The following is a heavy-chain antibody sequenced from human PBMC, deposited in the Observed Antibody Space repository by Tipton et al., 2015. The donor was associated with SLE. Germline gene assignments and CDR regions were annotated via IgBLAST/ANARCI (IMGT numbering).Heavy chain of an antibody. V-gene: IGHV4-59*12. D-gene: IGHD3-16*01. CDR3: ARAIGANYFHF. CDR1: GGSISGYY. CDR2: INYSGTT. J-gene: IGHJ4*02. Sequence: TLSLTCTVSGGSISGYYWSWIRQPPGKGLEWIGNINYSGTTYFNPSLKTRVTVSVDTSNIQFSLRLTSVTAADTAVYYCARAIGANYFHFWGQGILVTVSS.